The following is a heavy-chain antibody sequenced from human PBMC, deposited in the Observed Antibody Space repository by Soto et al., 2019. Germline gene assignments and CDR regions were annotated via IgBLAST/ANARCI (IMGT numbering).Heavy chain of an antibody. J-gene: IGHJ6*02. CDR3: AKVGGARYYYYYGMDV. V-gene: IGHV3-23*01. CDR2: ISGSGGST. CDR1: GFTFSSYA. D-gene: IGHD3-10*01. Sequence: GGSLSLSCAASGFTFSSYAMSWVRQAPGKGLEWVSAISGSGGSTYYADSVKGRFTISRDNSKNTLYLQMNSLRAEDTAVYYCAKVGGARYYYYYGMDVWGQRTTVTVSS.